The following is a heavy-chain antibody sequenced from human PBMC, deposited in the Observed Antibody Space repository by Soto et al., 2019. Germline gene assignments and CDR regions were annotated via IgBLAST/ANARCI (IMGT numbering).Heavy chain of an antibody. V-gene: IGHV4-39*07. CDR2: IYYSGST. J-gene: IGHJ5*02. Sequence: SETLSLTCTVSGGSISSSSYYWGWIRQPPGKGLEWIGSIYYSGSTNYNPSLKSRVTISVDTSKNQFSLKLSSVTAADTAVYYCASVTIFGVAANWFDPWGQGTLVTVSS. CDR1: GGSISSSSYY. CDR3: ASVTIFGVAANWFDP. D-gene: IGHD3-3*01.